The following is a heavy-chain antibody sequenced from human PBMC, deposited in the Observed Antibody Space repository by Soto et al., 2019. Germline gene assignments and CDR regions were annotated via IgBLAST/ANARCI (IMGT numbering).Heavy chain of an antibody. CDR1: GFSLSTSGMC. J-gene: IGHJ3*02. D-gene: IGHD3-9*01. V-gene: IGHV2-70*01. Sequence: ESGPTLVNTTPTLTLTCTFSGFSLSTSGMCVSWIRQPPGKALEWLAPIDWDDDKYFSTSLKTRLTNSKDNSKNPVGLTMTNMDPVDKATYYFTRIPRTGTDAFDIWGQGTMVTVSS. CDR2: IDWDDDK. CDR3: TRIPRTGTDAFDI.